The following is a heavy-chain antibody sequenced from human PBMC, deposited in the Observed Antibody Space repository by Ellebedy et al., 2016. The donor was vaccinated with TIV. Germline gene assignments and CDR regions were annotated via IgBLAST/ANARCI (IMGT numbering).Heavy chain of an antibody. J-gene: IGHJ6*02. CDR1: GGSISSYY. V-gene: IGHV4-59*12. Sequence: SETLSLTCTVSGGSISSYYWSWIRQPPGKGLEWIGYIYYSGSTNYNPSLKSRVTISVDTSKNQFSLKLSSVTAADTAVYYCARYPLGEPILDGMDVWGQGTTVTVSS. CDR2: IYYSGST. D-gene: IGHD1-14*01. CDR3: ARYPLGEPILDGMDV.